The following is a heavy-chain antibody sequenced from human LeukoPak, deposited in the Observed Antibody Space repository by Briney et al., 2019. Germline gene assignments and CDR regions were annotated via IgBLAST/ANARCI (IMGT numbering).Heavy chain of an antibody. CDR3: ARVNPDYGDNHFDY. D-gene: IGHD4-17*01. CDR2: INQDGNAK. V-gene: IGHV3-7*01. CDR1: GFTFSNYW. J-gene: IGHJ4*02. Sequence: GGSVRLSCAASGFTFSNYWMTWVRQAPGEGLEWVANINQDGNAKYYVDSVKGRFTISRDNAKNSLYLQMNSLRAEDTAVYYCARVNPDYGDNHFDYWGQGTLVTVSS.